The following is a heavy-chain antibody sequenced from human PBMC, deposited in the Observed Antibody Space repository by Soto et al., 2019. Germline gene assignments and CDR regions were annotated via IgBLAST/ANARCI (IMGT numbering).Heavy chain of an antibody. CDR2: IYSSGSS. V-gene: IGHV4-39*02. Sequence: QLQLLESGPGLVKPSEALSLTCGVSGASISNHIYYWGWFRQPPGKGLEWIGKIYSSGSSYYSTSLESRVAISVDSSKNQFSLKLNSVTAADTATYFCARGSWVYFDSWGQGSLVTVSS. J-gene: IGHJ4*02. CDR3: ARGSWVYFDS. D-gene: IGHD3-16*01. CDR1: GASISNHIYY.